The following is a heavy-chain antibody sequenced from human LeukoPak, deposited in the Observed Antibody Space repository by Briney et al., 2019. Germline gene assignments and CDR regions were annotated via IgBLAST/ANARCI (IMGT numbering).Heavy chain of an antibody. CDR1: GFSISLYA. CDR2: ISSSGSTI. Sequence: GGSLRLSCATSGFSISLYAMTWVRQAPGKGLEWVSYISSSGSTIYYADSVKGRFTISRDNAKKSLYLQMNSLRAEDTAVYYCAREFDSSGYLDYWGQGTLVTVSS. J-gene: IGHJ4*02. V-gene: IGHV3-48*03. CDR3: AREFDSSGYLDY. D-gene: IGHD3-22*01.